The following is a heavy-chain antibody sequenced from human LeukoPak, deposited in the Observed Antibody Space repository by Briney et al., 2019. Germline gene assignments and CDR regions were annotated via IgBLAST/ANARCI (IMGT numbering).Heavy chain of an antibody. CDR2: IHPGDSDT. V-gene: IGHV5-51*01. CDR3: ARSPQFYGSGKGMDV. J-gene: IGHJ6*02. Sequence: GESLKISCKGSGYNFTSHWIGWVRQTPGKGLEWMGIIHPGDSDTKYSPSFQGQVTMSADKSINTAYLQWSSLKASDTAIYYCARSPQFYGSGKGMDVWGQGTTVTVSS. CDR1: GYNFTSHW. D-gene: IGHD3-10*01.